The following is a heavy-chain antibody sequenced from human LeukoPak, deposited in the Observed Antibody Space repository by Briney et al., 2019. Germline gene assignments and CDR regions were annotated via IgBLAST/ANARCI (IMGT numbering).Heavy chain of an antibody. J-gene: IGHJ3*02. Sequence: GASVKVSYKASRYEFSNYGIIGLRQAPGQGLEWMGWISAYNGKTKYAEKFQGRLTMTTVTSTSIAYMELRSLTSGDTAVYYCAKDSPRDDYVRGSYRYSRRGLEIWGQGTLVTASS. CDR3: AKDSPRDDYVRGSYRYSRRGLEI. CDR2: ISAYNGKT. CDR1: RYEFSNYG. D-gene: IGHD3-16*02. V-gene: IGHV1-18*01.